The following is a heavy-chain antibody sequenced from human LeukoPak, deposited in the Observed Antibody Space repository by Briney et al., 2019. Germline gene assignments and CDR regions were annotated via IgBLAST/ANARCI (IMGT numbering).Heavy chain of an antibody. J-gene: IGHJ3*02. V-gene: IGHV1-2*02. Sequence: RASVKVSCKASGYTFTGYYMHWVRQAPGQGLGWMGWINPNSGGTNYAQKFQGRVTMTRDTSISTAYMELSRLRSDDTAVYYCARVRDGYNDAYDIWGQGTTVTVTS. CDR3: ARVRDGYNDAYDI. D-gene: IGHD5-24*01. CDR2: INPNSGGT. CDR1: GYTFTGYY.